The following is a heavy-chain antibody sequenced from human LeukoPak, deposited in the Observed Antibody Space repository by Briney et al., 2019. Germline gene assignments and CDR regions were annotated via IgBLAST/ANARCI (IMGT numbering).Heavy chain of an antibody. V-gene: IGHV4-31*03. D-gene: IGHD2-15*01. J-gene: IGHJ4*02. Sequence: SQTLSLTCTVSGCSISSGGYSWSWIRQHPGKGLEWIGYIYYSGSTYYNPSLKSRVTISVDTSKNQFSLKLSSVTAADTAVYYCARGVVVAAAYYFDYWGQGTLVTVSS. CDR1: GCSISSGGYS. CDR2: IYYSGST. CDR3: ARGVVVAAAYYFDY.